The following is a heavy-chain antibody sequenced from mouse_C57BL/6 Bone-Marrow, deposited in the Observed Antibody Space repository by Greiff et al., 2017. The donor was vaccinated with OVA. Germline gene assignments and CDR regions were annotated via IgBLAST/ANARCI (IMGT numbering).Heavy chain of an antibody. CDR1: GYTFTDYE. V-gene: IGHV1-15*01. D-gene: IGHD1-1*01. CDR3: TRYYGSSLYWYFDV. Sequence: QVQLQQSGAELVRPGASVTLSCKASGYTFTDYEMHWVKQTPVHGLEWIGAIDPETGGTAYNQKFKGKAILTADKSSSTAYMELRSLTSEDSAVYYCTRYYGSSLYWYFDVWGTGTTVTVSS. J-gene: IGHJ1*03. CDR2: IDPETGGT.